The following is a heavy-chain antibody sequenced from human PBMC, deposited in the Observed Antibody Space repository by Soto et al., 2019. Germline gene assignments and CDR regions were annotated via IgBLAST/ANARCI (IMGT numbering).Heavy chain of an antibody. Sequence: PSETLSLTCAVSGGSISSGGYSWSWIRQPPGKGLEWIGYIYRSGSTYYNPSLKSRVTISVDRSKNQVPLKLSSVPAADTAVYYCASRYGCCFDYWGQGTLVTVSS. D-gene: IGHD5-18*01. J-gene: IGHJ4*02. CDR1: GGSISSGGYS. CDR3: ASRYGCCFDY. V-gene: IGHV4-30-2*01. CDR2: IYRSGST.